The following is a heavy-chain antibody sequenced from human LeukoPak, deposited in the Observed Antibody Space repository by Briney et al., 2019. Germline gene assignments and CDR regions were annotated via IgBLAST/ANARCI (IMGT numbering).Heavy chain of an antibody. Sequence: NPGGSLRLSCAASGFTFSDYYMSWIRQAPGKGLEWVSYISSSGSTIYYADSVKGRFTISRDNAKNSLYLQMNSLRAEDTAVYYCASLPPRAAAGTHWGQGTLVTVSS. D-gene: IGHD6-13*01. CDR2: ISSSGSTI. V-gene: IGHV3-11*01. CDR1: GFTFSDYY. J-gene: IGHJ4*02. CDR3: ASLPPRAAAGTH.